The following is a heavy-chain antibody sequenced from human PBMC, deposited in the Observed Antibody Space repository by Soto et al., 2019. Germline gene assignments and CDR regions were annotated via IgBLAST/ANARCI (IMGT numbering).Heavy chain of an antibody. CDR2: IRPYDGNT. Sequence: GASVRVSCKAAGYTFISFDIDWVRQATGQGLEWMGWIRPYDGNTDYAPNLRGRVTMTTDTSTNTAYMELRSLRSDDTAVYYCARDRLYTSSSITFDYWGPGALVTVSS. CDR3: ARDRLYTSSSITFDY. CDR1: GYTFISFD. V-gene: IGHV1-18*01. D-gene: IGHD6-6*01. J-gene: IGHJ4*02.